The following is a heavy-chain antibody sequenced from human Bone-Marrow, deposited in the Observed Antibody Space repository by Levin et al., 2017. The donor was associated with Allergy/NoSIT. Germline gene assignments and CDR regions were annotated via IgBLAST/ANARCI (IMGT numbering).Heavy chain of an antibody. J-gene: IGHJ4*02. D-gene: IGHD7-27*01. CDR3: AHFNSGDLPDH. Sequence: SGPTLVKPTQTLTLTCTFSGFSLSTSGVGVGWIRQPPGKALEYLAVIFWDDDKRYSPSLKSRLTITKDTSKTQVVLTMTNMDPVDTATYYCAHFNSGDLPDHWGQGTLVTVSS. CDR1: GFSLSTSGVG. CDR2: IFWDDDK. V-gene: IGHV2-5*02.